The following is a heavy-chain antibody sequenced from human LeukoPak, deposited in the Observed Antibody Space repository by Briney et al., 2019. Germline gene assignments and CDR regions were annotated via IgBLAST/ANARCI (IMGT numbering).Heavy chain of an antibody. CDR1: GYTFTGYY. J-gene: IGHJ3*02. CDR2: INPNSGGT. D-gene: IGHD3-10*01. Sequence: ASVKVSCKASGYTFTGYYMHWVRQAPGQGLAWMGWINPNSGGTNYAQKFQGRVTMTRDTSISTAYMELSRLRSDDTAVYYCARAPRITMVRGAKGGAFDIWGQGTMVTVSS. CDR3: ARAPRITMVRGAKGGAFDI. V-gene: IGHV1-2*02.